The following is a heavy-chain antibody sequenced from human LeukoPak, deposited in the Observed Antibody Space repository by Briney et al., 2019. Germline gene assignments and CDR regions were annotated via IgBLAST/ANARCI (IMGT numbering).Heavy chain of an antibody. D-gene: IGHD3-22*01. J-gene: IGHJ4*02. Sequence: GGSLRLSCAASGFTVSSNYMSWVRQAPEKGLEWVSVIYSGGSTYYVDSVKGRFTISRDNSKNTLYLQMNSLRAEDTAVYYCAYSSGYYYSFDYWGQGTLVTVSS. CDR3: AYSSGYYYSFDY. CDR2: IYSGGST. CDR1: GFTVSSNY. V-gene: IGHV3-53*01.